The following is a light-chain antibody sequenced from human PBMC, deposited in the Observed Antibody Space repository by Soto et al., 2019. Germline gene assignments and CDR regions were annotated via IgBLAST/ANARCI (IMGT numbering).Light chain of an antibody. CDR1: QRLSSN. CDR2: GAS. J-gene: IGKJ1*01. V-gene: IGKV3-15*01. Sequence: EIVLTQSPVTLSVSPGERVTLSCRASQRLSSNLAWYQQRPGQAPRLLIYGASIRATDIPARFIGRGSGTEFTLTISSLQSEDFAVYYCQQYINWPRTFGQGTKVGVK. CDR3: QQYINWPRT.